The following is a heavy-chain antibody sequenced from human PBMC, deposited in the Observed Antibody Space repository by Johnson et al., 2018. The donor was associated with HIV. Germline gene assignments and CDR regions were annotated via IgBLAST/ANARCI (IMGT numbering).Heavy chain of an antibody. J-gene: IGHJ3*02. D-gene: IGHD3-10*01. Sequence: QVQLVESGGGLVKPGGSLRLSCAASGITFSDYQMSWIRQAPGKGLEWVSCISGSGDTKSYADSVKGRFTISRDNSKNTLYLQMNSLRAEDTALYYCARGKWRGGSGTDDVFDIWGQGTMVTVSS. CDR2: ISGSGDTK. CDR1: GITFSDYQ. V-gene: IGHV3-11*01. CDR3: ARGKWRGGSGTDDVFDI.